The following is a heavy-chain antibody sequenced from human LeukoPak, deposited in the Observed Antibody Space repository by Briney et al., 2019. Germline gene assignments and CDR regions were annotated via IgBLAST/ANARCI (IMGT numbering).Heavy chain of an antibody. CDR3: ARDKSPVAGFFGNDAFDI. CDR2: ISAYNGNT. D-gene: IGHD6-19*01. CDR1: GYTFTSYA. J-gene: IGHJ3*02. V-gene: IGHV1-18*01. Sequence: GASVKVSCKASGYTFTSYAMNWVRQAPGQGLEWMGWISAYNGNTNYAQKLQGRVTMTTDTSTSTAYMELRSLRSDDTAVYYCARDKSPVAGFFGNDAFDIWGQGTMVTVSS.